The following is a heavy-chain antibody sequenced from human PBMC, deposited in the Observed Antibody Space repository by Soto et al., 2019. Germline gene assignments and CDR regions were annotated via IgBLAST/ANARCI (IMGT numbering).Heavy chain of an antibody. J-gene: IGHJ4*02. Sequence: LPGGSLRLSCAASGFTFSSYGMHWVRQAPGKGLEWVAVISYGGSNKYYADSVKGRFTISRDNSKNTMYLKMNSLRAEDTALYYSAKDRVSMMYSFDYWAQGTLVTVSS. CDR3: AKDRVSMMYSFDY. V-gene: IGHV3-30*18. CDR2: ISYGGSNK. D-gene: IGHD3-3*02. CDR1: GFTFSSYG.